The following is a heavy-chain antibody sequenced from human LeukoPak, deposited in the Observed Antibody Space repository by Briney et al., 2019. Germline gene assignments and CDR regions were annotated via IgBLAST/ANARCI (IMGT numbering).Heavy chain of an antibody. J-gene: IGHJ2*01. CDR1: GFTFSIDG. D-gene: IGHD6-13*01. CDR3: AKGLGKAGASNTWYFDI. Sequence: PGGSLRLSRAAPGFTFSIDGILWVRHAPGKGLEWAAFIKYDGTEQYYADSVKGRFTISRDNSKDTLFLQMNSLRAEDTAVYYCAKGLGKAGASNTWYFDIWGRGTLVTVSS. V-gene: IGHV3-30*02. CDR2: IKYDGTEQ.